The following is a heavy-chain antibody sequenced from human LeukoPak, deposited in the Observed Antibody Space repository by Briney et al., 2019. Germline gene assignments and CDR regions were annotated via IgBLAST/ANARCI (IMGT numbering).Heavy chain of an antibody. CDR3: AKDQGTAIFGMIIPDWYFDL. D-gene: IGHD3-3*01. J-gene: IGHJ2*01. V-gene: IGHV3-48*01. Sequence: GGSLRLSCAASGFTFSSYSMNWVRQAPGKGLEWVSYVVSSGSTIYYAGSVKGRFTTSRDNSQNTLYLQMNSLRADDTAVYYCAKDQGTAIFGMIIPDWYFDLWGRGTLVTVSS. CDR1: GFTFSSYS. CDR2: VVSSGSTI.